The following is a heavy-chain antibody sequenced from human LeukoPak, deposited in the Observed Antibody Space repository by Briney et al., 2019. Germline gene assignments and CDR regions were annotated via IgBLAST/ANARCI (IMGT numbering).Heavy chain of an antibody. J-gene: IGHJ3*02. CDR3: AKDIDSAGYGAFEI. CDR2: ISWNSDTI. D-gene: IGHD3-22*01. CDR1: GFTFDDLA. Sequence: QPGRSLRLSCAASGFTFDDLAMHWVRQAPGKGLEWVSHISWNSDTITYADSVKGRFTISRDNAKNSLYLQISSLRAEDTAFYYCAKDIDSAGYGAFEIWGQGTVVTVSS. V-gene: IGHV3-9*01.